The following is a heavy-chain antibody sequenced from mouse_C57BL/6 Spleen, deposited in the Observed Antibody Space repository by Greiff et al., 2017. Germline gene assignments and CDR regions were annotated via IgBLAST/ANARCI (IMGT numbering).Heavy chain of an antibody. V-gene: IGHV1-61*01. J-gene: IGHJ2*01. D-gene: IGHD1-1*01. CDR3: AREESTTVVGGY. CDR1: GYTFPSYW. CDR2: IYPSDSET. Sequence: QVQLQQPGAELVRPGSSVKLSCKASGYTFPSYWMDWVKQRPGQGLEWIGNIYPSDSETHYNQKFKDKATLTVDKSSSTAYMQLSSLTSEDSAVNYCAREESTTVVGGYWGQGTTLTVSS.